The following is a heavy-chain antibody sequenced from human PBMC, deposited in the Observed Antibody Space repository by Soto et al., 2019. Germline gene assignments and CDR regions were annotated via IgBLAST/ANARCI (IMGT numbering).Heavy chain of an antibody. CDR3: ARHPSRFMEWLAPFVK. Sequence: SETLSLTCTVSGGSISSYYWSWIRQPAGKGLEWIGRIYTSGSTNYNPSLKSRVTMSVVTSKNQFSLKLSSVTAADTAVYYCARHPSRFMEWLAPFVKGGPGTLVTVS. CDR1: GGSISSYY. CDR2: IYTSGST. D-gene: IGHD3-3*01. V-gene: IGHV4-4*07. J-gene: IGHJ4*01.